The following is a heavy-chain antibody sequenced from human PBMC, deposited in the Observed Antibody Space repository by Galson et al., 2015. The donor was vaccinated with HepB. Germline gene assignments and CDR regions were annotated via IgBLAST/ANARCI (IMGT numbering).Heavy chain of an antibody. V-gene: IGHV3-30*18. D-gene: IGHD3-3*01. CDR3: AKSRGYDFWALLDY. Sequence: SLRLSCAASGFTFSSYGMHWVRQAPGKGLEWVAVISYDGSNKYYADSVKGRFTISRGNSKNTLYLQMNSLRAEDTAVYYCAKSRGYDFWALLDYWGQGTLVTVSS. J-gene: IGHJ4*02. CDR2: ISYDGSNK. CDR1: GFTFSSYG.